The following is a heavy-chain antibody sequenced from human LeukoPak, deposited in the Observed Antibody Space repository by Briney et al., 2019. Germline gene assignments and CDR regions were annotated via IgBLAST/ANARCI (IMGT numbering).Heavy chain of an antibody. Sequence: PSETLSLTCAVYGGSFSGYYWSWIRQPPGKGLEWIGEINHSGSTNYNPSLKSRVTISVGTSKNQFSLKLSSVTAADTAVYYCARALYSSGWYSIGLIYWGQGTLVTVSS. D-gene: IGHD6-19*01. CDR2: INHSGST. J-gene: IGHJ4*02. V-gene: IGHV4-34*01. CDR1: GGSFSGYY. CDR3: ARALYSSGWYSIGLIY.